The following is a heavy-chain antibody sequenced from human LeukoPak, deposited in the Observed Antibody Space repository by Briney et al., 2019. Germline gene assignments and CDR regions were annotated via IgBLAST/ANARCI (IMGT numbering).Heavy chain of an antibody. CDR1: GFTFSSNW. D-gene: IGHD4-17*01. CDR3: ALYGAYFDF. J-gene: IGHJ4*01. CDR2: INQDGSQR. Sequence: GGSLRLSCAASGFTFSSNWMSWVRQAPGEGLEWVANINQDGSQRNYVDSVKGRFTISKDFSNNTLYLHMNTVRPDDTAVYYCALYGAYFDFWGHGTLVTVSS. V-gene: IGHV3-7*01.